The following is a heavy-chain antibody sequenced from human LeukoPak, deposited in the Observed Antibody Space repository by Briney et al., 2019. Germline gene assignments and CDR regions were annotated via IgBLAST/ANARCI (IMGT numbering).Heavy chain of an antibody. V-gene: IGHV1-46*01. D-gene: IGHD3-22*01. CDR3: ARDGPYDSSGYYYGIKDY. Sequence: ASVKVSCKASGYTFTSYYMHWVRQAPGQGLEWMGIINPSGGSTSYAQKFRGRVTMTRDTSTSTVYMELSSLRSEDTAVYYCARDGPYDSSGYYYGIKDYWGQGTLVTVSS. J-gene: IGHJ4*02. CDR2: INPSGGST. CDR1: GYTFTSYY.